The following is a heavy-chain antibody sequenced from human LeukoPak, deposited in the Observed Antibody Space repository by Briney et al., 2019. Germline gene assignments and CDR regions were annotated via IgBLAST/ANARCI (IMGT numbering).Heavy chain of an antibody. D-gene: IGHD3-10*01. CDR3: ARDGYYYGSGSYFDY. CDR1: GGSISSYY. CDR2: IYTSGST. J-gene: IGHJ4*02. V-gene: IGHV4-4*07. Sequence: SETLSPTCTVSGGSISSYYWSWIRQPAGKGLEWIGRIYTSGSTNYNPSLKSRVTMSVDTSKNQFSLKLSSVTAADTAVYYCARDGYYYGSGSYFDYWGQGTLVTVSS.